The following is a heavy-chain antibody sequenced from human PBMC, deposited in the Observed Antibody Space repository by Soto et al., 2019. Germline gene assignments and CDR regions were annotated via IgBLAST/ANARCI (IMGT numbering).Heavy chain of an antibody. CDR3: ARLKRITEFDC. J-gene: IGHJ4*02. V-gene: IGHV4-61*01. Sequence: SETLSLTCTVSGGSVSSGSYYWSWLRQPPGKGLEWIGYIYYSGSTNYNPSLKSRVTISVDTSKNQFSLKLSSVTAADTAVYYCARLKRITEFDCWGRGTLVAVSS. CDR1: GGSVSSGSYY. CDR2: IYYSGST.